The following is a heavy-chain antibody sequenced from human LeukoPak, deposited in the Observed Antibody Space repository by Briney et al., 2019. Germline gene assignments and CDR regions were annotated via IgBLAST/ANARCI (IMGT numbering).Heavy chain of an antibody. V-gene: IGHV1-24*01. Sequence: GASVKVSCKVSGYTLTELSMHWVRQAPGKGLEWMGGFDPEDGETIYAQKFQGRVIMTRDTSISTAYMELSSLKSEDTAVYYCARGRPNGVLWGTQNWFDPWGQGTLVTVSS. J-gene: IGHJ5*02. CDR3: ARGRPNGVLWGTQNWFDP. D-gene: IGHD1-7*01. CDR2: FDPEDGET. CDR1: GYTLTELS.